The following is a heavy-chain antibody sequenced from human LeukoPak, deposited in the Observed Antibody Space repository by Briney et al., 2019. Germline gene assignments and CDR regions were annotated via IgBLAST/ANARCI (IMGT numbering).Heavy chain of an antibody. V-gene: IGHV1-18*04. CDR3: ARDSKWLINDYYYGMDV. CDR2: ISDYNGNT. CDR1: GYTFTGYY. Sequence: ASVKVSCKASGYTFTGYYMHWVRQAPGQGLEWMGWISDYNGNTNYAQKLQGRVTMTTDTSTSTAYMELRSLRSDDTAVYYCARDSKWLINDYYYGMDVWGQGTTVTVSS. D-gene: IGHD5-12*01. J-gene: IGHJ6*02.